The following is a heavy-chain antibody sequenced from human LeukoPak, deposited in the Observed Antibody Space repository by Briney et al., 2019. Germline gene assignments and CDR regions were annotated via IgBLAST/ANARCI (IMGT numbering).Heavy chain of an antibody. CDR1: GYTLNKYG. CDR2: ISAYNGDT. V-gene: IGHV1-18*01. Sequence: GASVKVSCKASGYTLNKYGISWVRQAPGQGLEWMGWISAYNGDTNYAQKFQGRVTMTTDTSTSTAYMELSSLRSEDTAVYYCARVGGNRYCSSTSCYNDLGMDVWGQGTTVTVSS. CDR3: ARVGGNRYCSSTSCYNDLGMDV. J-gene: IGHJ6*02. D-gene: IGHD2-2*02.